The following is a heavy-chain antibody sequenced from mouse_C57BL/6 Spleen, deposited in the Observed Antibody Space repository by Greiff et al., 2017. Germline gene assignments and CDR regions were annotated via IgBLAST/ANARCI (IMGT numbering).Heavy chain of an antibody. CDR3: ARDYYGSSSWFAY. V-gene: IGHV1-82*01. Sequence: VQLQQSGPELVKPGASVKISCKASGYAFSSSWMNWVKQRPGKGLGWIGRLYPGDGDTNYNGKFKGKATLTADKSSSTAYMQLSSLTSEDSAVYFCARDYYGSSSWFAYWGQGTLVTVSA. D-gene: IGHD1-1*01. CDR1: GYAFSSSW. J-gene: IGHJ3*01. CDR2: LYPGDGDT.